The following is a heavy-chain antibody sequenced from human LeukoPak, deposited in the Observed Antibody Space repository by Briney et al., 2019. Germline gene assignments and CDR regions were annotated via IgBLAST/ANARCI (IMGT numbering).Heavy chain of an antibody. D-gene: IGHD6-19*01. J-gene: IGHJ4*02. CDR2: INSTSTYI. CDR1: GFTFSSYS. V-gene: IGHV3-21*04. CDR3: STEFLVAVAETGDS. Sequence: GGSLRLSCAASGFTFSSYSMNWVRQAPGKGLEWVASINSTSTYIYNADSVKGRFTISIDNDKKSLSLQMNSLRAEGKDVYYFSTEFLVAVAETGDSWGQGPLATASS.